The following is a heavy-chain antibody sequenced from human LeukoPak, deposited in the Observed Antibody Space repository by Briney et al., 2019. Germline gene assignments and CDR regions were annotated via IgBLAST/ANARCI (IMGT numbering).Heavy chain of an antibody. J-gene: IGHJ6*02. V-gene: IGHV4-59*08. CDR2: IYYSGST. CDR1: GGSISSYY. Sequence: PSETLSLTCTVSGGSISSYYWSWIRQPPGKGLEWIGYIYYSGSTNYNPSLKSRVTISVDTSKNQFSLKLSSVTAADTAVYYCARGGYCSSTSCYSFYYGMDVWGQGTTVTVSS. D-gene: IGHD2-2*01. CDR3: ARGGYCSSTSCYSFYYGMDV.